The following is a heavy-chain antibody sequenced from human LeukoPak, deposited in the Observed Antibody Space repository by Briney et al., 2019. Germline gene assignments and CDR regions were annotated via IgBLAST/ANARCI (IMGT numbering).Heavy chain of an antibody. CDR1: GYTFSIYG. CDR3: ARYGSGTREGYYDY. CDR2: ISPYNGNT. D-gene: IGHD3-10*01. V-gene: IGHV1-18*01. Sequence: GASVKVSCKASGYTFSIYGISWVRQAPGQGLEWVAWISPYNGNTNYAQKFQGRLTMTTDSSTSTAYMELRSLRSDDTAVYYCARYGSGTREGYYDYWGQGTLVTVSS. J-gene: IGHJ4*02.